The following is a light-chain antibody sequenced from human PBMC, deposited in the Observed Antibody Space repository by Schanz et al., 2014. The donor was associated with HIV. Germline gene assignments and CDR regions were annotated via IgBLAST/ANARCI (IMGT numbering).Light chain of an antibody. Sequence: EFVLTQSPGTLSLSPGERAALSCRASQSFSSSHLAWYQQKPGQAPRLLIFGASNRATGFPDRFSGSASGTDFTLTISRVEPDDFAVYYCHHYGDSRGTFGGGTEVDI. CDR2: GAS. V-gene: IGKV3-20*01. J-gene: IGKJ4*02. CDR3: HHYGDSRGT. CDR1: QSFSSSH.